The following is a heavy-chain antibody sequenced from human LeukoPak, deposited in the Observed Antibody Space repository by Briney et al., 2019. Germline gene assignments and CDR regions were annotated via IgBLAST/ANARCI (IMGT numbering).Heavy chain of an antibody. CDR3: ARRTVVVAATTYYYYYYMDV. D-gene: IGHD2-15*01. V-gene: IGHV4-34*01. Sequence: SETLSLTCAVYGGSFSGDFWSWIRQSPGKGLEWIGEIKHDGSTTYNPSLESRVTISVDTSKNQFSLKLSSVTAADTAVYYCARRTVVVAATTYYYYYYMDVWGKGTTVTVSS. CDR1: GGSFSGDF. CDR2: IKHDGST. J-gene: IGHJ6*03.